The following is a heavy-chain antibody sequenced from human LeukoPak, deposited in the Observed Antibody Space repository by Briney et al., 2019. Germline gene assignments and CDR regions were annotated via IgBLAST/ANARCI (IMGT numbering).Heavy chain of an antibody. CDR1: GFTFSSYA. Sequence: SGGSLRLSCAASGFTFSSYAMSWVRQAPGKGLEWVSAITGSGVSTYYADSVKGRFTISRDNSKNTLFLQMNSLRAEDTAVYYCAKAPPYKKYFDYWGQGTLVTVSS. D-gene: IGHD1-1*01. J-gene: IGHJ4*02. V-gene: IGHV3-23*01. CDR3: AKAPPYKKYFDY. CDR2: ITGSGVST.